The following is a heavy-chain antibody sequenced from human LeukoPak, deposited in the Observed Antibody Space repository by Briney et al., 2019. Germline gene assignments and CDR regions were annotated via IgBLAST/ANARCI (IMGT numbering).Heavy chain of an antibody. J-gene: IGHJ4*02. CDR2: LLPFFGTD. CDR3: ARQYCSVGSCYPDLGHSPFDY. Sequence: AAGKVPCKASGRPLNKLPISRVPQAPGQGLEWMGRLLPFFGTDNNPPKFQGRVTITTDESTSTAFMELSSLRSEDTAVYYCARQYCSVGSCYPDLGHSPFDYLGQGTLVTVSS. CDR1: GRPLNKLP. D-gene: IGHD2-15*01. V-gene: IGHV1-69*05.